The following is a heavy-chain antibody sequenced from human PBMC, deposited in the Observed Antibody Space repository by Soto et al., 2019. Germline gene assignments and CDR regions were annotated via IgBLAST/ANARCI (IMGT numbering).Heavy chain of an antibody. CDR1: EFTVSLYV. J-gene: IGHJ4*02. V-gene: IGHV3-23*01. D-gene: IGHD3-10*01. CDR2: ISGSGAST. CDR3: AKKVNSGPGSQYFDY. Sequence: GGSLRLSCVGSEFTVSLYVIGWVRQAPGKGPEWVSFISGSGASTYYADSVKGRFTISRDNSKNTLFLQMDSLRAEDTAIYYCAKKVNSGPGSQYFDYWGQGTLVTVSS.